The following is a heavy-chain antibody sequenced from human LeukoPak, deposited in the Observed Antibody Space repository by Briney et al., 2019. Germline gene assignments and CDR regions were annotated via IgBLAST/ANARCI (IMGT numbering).Heavy chain of an antibody. V-gene: IGHV4-61*01. CDR3: ARDIEYGGNSYAFDI. CDR1: GSSISSGSYY. CDR2: ISYSGST. Sequence: SETLSLTCTVSGSSISSGSYYWSWIRQPPGKGLEWIGYISYSGSTNYNPSLKSRVTISLDTSKNQFSLKLSSVTAADTALYYCARDIEYGGNSYAFDIWGQGTMVTVSS. J-gene: IGHJ3*02. D-gene: IGHD4-23*01.